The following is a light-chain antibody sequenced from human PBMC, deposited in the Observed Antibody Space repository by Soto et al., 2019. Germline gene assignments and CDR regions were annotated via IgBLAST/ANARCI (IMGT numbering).Light chain of an antibody. CDR2: TAD. J-gene: IGKJ4*01. CDR3: QQGHTFPLT. CDR1: QDISYR. V-gene: IGKV1-12*01. Sequence: DIQMTQSPSSVSASVGDRVTITCRASQDISYRLAWHQHKPGEAPKLLIYTADTLHSRVPSRFSGSGSGTDFTLTISSLQPEDFATYYCQQGHTFPLTFGGGTKVEIK.